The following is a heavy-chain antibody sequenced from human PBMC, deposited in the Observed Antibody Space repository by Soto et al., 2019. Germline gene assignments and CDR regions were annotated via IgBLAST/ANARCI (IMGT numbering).Heavy chain of an antibody. CDR1: GDSINNAEYY. Sequence: SEALSLTCTDSGDSINNAEYYWSWVRQTPGRGLEWIAYIYKSGSSYYNPSLRSRVTLSVDTSKNQVSLKLISVTAADTAVYFCARVMSGYYFLDPWGQGTLVTVSS. V-gene: IGHV4-30-4*01. CDR3: ARVMSGYYFLDP. CDR2: IYKSGSS. D-gene: IGHD3-22*01. J-gene: IGHJ5*02.